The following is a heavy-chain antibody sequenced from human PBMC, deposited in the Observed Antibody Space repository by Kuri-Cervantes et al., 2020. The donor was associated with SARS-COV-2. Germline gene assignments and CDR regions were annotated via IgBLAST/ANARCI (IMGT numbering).Heavy chain of an antibody. J-gene: IGHJ3*02. CDR2: ISGSGGST. CDR3: AKDRYQLLPPDAFDI. D-gene: IGHD2-2*01. Sequence: GESLKISCAASGFTFSSYAMSWVRQAPGKGLEWVSAISGSGGSTYYADSVKGRFTISRDNSKNTLYLQMNSLRAEDTAVYYCAKDRYQLLPPDAFDIWGQGTMVTDS. CDR1: GFTFSSYA. V-gene: IGHV3-23*01.